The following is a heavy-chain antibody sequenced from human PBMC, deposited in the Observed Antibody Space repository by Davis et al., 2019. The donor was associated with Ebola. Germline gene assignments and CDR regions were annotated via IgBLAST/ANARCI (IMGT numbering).Heavy chain of an antibody. J-gene: IGHJ6*02. D-gene: IGHD2-15*01. CDR3: ARGGIVVVVAPTLYYGMDV. CDR2: INHSGST. CDR1: GGSFSGYY. V-gene: IGHV4-34*01. Sequence: MPSATLSLTCAVYGGSFSGYYWSWIRQPPGKGLEWIGEINHSGSTNYNPSLKSRVTISLDTSKNQFSLKLSSVTAADTAVYYCARGGIVVVVAPTLYYGMDVWGQGTTVTVSS.